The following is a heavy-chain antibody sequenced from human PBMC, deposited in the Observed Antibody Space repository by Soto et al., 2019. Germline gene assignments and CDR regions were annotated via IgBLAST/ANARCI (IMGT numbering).Heavy chain of an antibody. J-gene: IGHJ4*02. CDR3: ARQRTSVVTQAYFDV. Sequence: SSETLSLTCTVTGDSISSRSYYWGWIRQPPGKGLEWIGSIYYSGSTYNNPSLRSRVSMSIDTSKDQFSLKLKSVTAADTALYFCARQRTSVVTQAYFDVWGPGGLVTVSS. D-gene: IGHD2-21*02. CDR2: IYYSGST. V-gene: IGHV4-39*01. CDR1: GDSISSRSYY.